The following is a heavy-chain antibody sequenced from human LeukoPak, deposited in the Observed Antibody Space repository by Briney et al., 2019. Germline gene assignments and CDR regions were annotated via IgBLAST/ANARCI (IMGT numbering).Heavy chain of an antibody. CDR1: GFPFSSYW. V-gene: IGHV3-7*01. Sequence: HAGGALRLSCAASGFPFSSYWMTWVRQAPGKGLEWVANINEDGREEKYVDSVKGRFTISRDNAKNSLYLQVNSLRAEDTAVYFCARDRSPTVAYSDSSVYYDAFDIWGQGTMVTVSS. J-gene: IGHJ3*02. CDR2: INEDGREE. CDR3: ARDRSPTVAYSDSSVYYDAFDI. D-gene: IGHD3-22*01.